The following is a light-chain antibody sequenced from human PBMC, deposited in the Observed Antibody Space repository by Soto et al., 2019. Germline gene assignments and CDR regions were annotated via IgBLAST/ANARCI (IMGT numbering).Light chain of an antibody. CDR2: GAS. CDR3: QQRSKWPST. V-gene: IGKV3D-20*02. J-gene: IGKJ5*01. Sequence: EIVLTQSPGTLSLSPGERASLSCRARQTVSSRYLTWYQQKPGQAPRLLIYGASSRATGIPDRFSGSGSGTDFTLTIRRLEPEDFAVYFCQQRSKWPSTFGQGTRLEIK. CDR1: QTVSSRY.